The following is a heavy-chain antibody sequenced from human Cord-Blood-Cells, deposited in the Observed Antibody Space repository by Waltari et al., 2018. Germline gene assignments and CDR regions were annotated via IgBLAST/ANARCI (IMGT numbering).Heavy chain of an antibody. D-gene: IGHD2-15*01. V-gene: IGHV3-30*18. Sequence: QVQLVESGGGVVQPGRSLRLSYAASGFTFSSYGMHWVRQAPGKGLEWVAVICYDGSNKYYADSVKGRFTISRDNSKNTLYLQMNSLRAEDTAMYYCAKDSWAGAFDIWGQGTMVTVSS. CDR2: ICYDGSNK. CDR1: GFTFSSYG. CDR3: AKDSWAGAFDI. J-gene: IGHJ3*02.